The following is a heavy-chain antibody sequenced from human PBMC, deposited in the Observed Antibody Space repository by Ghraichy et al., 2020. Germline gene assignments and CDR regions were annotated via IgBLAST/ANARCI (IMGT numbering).Heavy chain of an antibody. Sequence: SETLSLTCTVSGSNNYYWDWIRQPPGQGLEWIGSIYYRGTTYYSPSLKSRVTISVDTSKNEFSLNLSSVTAADTAVYYCASRARTHFDYWGQGTLVTVSS. CDR1: GSNNYY. CDR3: ASRARTHFDY. CDR2: IYYRGTT. V-gene: IGHV4-39*01. J-gene: IGHJ4*02. D-gene: IGHD3-10*01.